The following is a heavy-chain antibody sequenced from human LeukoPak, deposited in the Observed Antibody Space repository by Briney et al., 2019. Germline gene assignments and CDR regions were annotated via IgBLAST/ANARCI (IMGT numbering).Heavy chain of an antibody. CDR1: GGSISSGSYY. CDR2: IYTSGST. CDR3: ARGVGSSSWIGNYYYYYYMDV. D-gene: IGHD6-13*01. V-gene: IGHV4-61*02. J-gene: IGHJ6*03. Sequence: SQTLSLTCTVSGGSISSGSYYWSWIRQPAGKGLEWIGRIYTSGSTNYNPSLKSRVTISVDTSKNQFSLKLSSVTAADTAVYYCARGVGSSSWIGNYYYYYYMDVWGKGTTVTVSS.